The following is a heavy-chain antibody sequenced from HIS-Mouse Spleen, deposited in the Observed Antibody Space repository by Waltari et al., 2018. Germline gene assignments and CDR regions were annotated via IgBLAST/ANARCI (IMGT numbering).Heavy chain of an antibody. D-gene: IGHD6-6*01. CDR2: IYTSGST. CDR3: ARLIAARDAFDI. V-gene: IGHV4-4*07. CDR1: GGSISSYY. Sequence: QVQLQESGPGLVKPSETLSLTCTVSGGSISSYYWSWIRQPAGKGLKWIGRIYTSGSTNYNPSLKSRVTMSVDTSKNQFSLKLSSVTAADTAVYYCARLIAARDAFDIWGQGTMVTVSS. J-gene: IGHJ3*02.